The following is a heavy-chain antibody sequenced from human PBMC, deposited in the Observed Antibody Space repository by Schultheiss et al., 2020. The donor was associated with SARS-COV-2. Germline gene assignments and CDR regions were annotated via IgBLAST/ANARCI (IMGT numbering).Heavy chain of an antibody. CDR2: IYYSGST. V-gene: IGHV4-39*07. CDR1: GGSISSGGYY. Sequence: SETLSLTCTVSGGSISSGGYYWGWIRQPPGKGLEWIGSIYYSGSTYYNPSLKSRVTISVDTSKNQFSLKLSSVTAADTAVYYCARIIRFLEWLFDYWGQGTLVTVSS. CDR3: ARIIRFLEWLFDY. D-gene: IGHD3-3*01. J-gene: IGHJ4*02.